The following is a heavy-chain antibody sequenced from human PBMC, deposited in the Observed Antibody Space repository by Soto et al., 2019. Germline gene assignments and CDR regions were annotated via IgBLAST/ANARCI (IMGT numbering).Heavy chain of an antibody. CDR3: ARDPTVINCSTGS. CDR1: GFTFSKYA. V-gene: IGHV3-30-3*01. D-gene: IGHD4-17*01. J-gene: IGHJ5*02. Sequence: VGSLRLSCAASGFTFSKYAMHWVRQGPGKGLEWVAVISYDGSNKYYAESVKGRFTISRDNFKNTLYLQMNSLRGEDTAVYYCARDPTVINCSTGSWGQGTLVTVSS. CDR2: ISYDGSNK.